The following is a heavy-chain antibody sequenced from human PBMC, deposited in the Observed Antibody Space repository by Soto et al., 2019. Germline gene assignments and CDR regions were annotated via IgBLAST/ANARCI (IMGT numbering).Heavy chain of an antibody. V-gene: IGHV4-4*07. D-gene: IGHD6-13*01. Sequence: SETLSLTCTVSGGSISSYYWSWIGQPAGKGLEWIGRIYTSGSTNYNPSLKSRVTMSVDTSKNQFSLKLSSVTAADTAVYYCARVIVAAADDNWFDPWGQGTLGTVSS. CDR3: ARVIVAAADDNWFDP. J-gene: IGHJ5*02. CDR2: IYTSGST. CDR1: GGSISSYY.